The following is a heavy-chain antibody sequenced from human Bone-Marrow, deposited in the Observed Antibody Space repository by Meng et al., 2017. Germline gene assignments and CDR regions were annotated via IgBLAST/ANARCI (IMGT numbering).Heavy chain of an antibody. J-gene: IGHJ4*02. V-gene: IGHV3-23*01. CDR1: RFNFRTSA. CDR3: AKEIRPNDH. D-gene: IGHD4-17*01. CDR2: ITKTDDNT. Sequence: GESLKISCAASRFNFRTSAMSWVRQTPGKGLEWVSSITKTDDNTFYGDSVKGRFTISRDSSKNTLFLQMESLRVEDTAIYYCAKEIRPNDHWGQGTLVTVSS.